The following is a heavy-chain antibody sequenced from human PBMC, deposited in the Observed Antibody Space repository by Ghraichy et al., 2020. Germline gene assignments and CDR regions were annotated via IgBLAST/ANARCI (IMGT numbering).Heavy chain of an antibody. CDR1: GGSISSYY. CDR3: ARGARYSPFDY. CDR2: IYYSGST. Sequence: SETLSLTCTVSGGSISSYYWSWIRQPPGKGLEWIGYIYYSGSTNYNPSLKSRVTISVDTSKNQFSLKLSSVTAADTAVYYCARGARYSPFDYWGQGTLVTVSS. D-gene: IGHD2-15*01. V-gene: IGHV4-59*01. J-gene: IGHJ4*02.